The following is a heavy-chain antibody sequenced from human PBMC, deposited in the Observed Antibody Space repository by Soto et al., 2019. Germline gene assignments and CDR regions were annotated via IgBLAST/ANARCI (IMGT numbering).Heavy chain of an antibody. J-gene: IGHJ4*02. Sequence: VGSLRLSCAASGFTFTSYSMNWVRQAPGKGLEWVSYISSSSSTIYYADSMKGRFTISRDHAKNSLYLQVNSLRDEDTAVYYCVRGGATIFDYWGRGTLVTVSS. V-gene: IGHV3-48*02. CDR2: ISSSSSTI. D-gene: IGHD1-26*01. CDR3: VRGGATIFDY. CDR1: GFTFTSYS.